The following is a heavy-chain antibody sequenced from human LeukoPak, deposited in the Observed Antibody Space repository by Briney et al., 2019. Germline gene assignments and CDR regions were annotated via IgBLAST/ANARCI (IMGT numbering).Heavy chain of an antibody. CDR1: GFTFRNYL. CDR3: GRGGDGIDF. J-gene: IGHJ3*01. CDR2: TNQDDTNA. V-gene: IGHV3-74*01. Sequence: GGSLRLSCAASGFTFRNYLMHWVRQAPGKGLVWVSRTNQDDTNAYADSVRGRFTISRDNARNTLYLQLNSLTAEDTAVYFCGRGGDGIDFWGQGTTVIVSS.